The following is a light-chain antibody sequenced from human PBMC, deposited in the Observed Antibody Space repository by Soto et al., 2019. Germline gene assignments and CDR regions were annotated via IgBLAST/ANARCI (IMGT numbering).Light chain of an antibody. Sequence: EVLMTQSPATLPVSPGDRATLSCRASQSISANLAWYQQKPGQAPRLLIYGASSRATGIPDRFSGSGSGTDFTLTISRLEPEDFAVYYCQQYGSSSWTFGQGTEVHI. J-gene: IGKJ1*01. CDR1: QSISAN. CDR2: GAS. V-gene: IGKV3-20*01. CDR3: QQYGSSSWT.